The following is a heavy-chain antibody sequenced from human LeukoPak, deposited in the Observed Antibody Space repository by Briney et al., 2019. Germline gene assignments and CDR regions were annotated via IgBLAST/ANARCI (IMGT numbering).Heavy chain of an antibody. CDR1: GFTFSSYA. CDR2: VWYEGDIK. Sequence: GGSLRLSCAASGFTFSSYAMHWVRQAPGKGLEWVALVWYEGDIKWYADSVKGRFTISRDDSKKTLYLLMNSLRVEDTGLYYCARERTGDDFDAWGQGTMVTVST. D-gene: IGHD1-14*01. CDR3: ARERTGDDFDA. V-gene: IGHV3-33*08. J-gene: IGHJ3*01.